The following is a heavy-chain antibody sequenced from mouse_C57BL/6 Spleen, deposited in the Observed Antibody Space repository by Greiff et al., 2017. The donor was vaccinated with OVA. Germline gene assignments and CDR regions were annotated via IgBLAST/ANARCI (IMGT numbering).Heavy chain of an antibody. D-gene: IGHD1-1*01. V-gene: IGHV5-9-1*02. Sequence: EVQGVESGEGLVKPGGSLKLSCAASGFTFSSYAMSWVRQTPEKRLEWVAYISSGGDYIYYADTVKGRFTISRDNARNTLYLQMSSLKSEDTAMYYCTREWGVLRGWYFDVWGTGTTVTVSS. CDR1: GFTFSSYA. J-gene: IGHJ1*03. CDR2: ISSGGDYI. CDR3: TREWGVLRGWYFDV.